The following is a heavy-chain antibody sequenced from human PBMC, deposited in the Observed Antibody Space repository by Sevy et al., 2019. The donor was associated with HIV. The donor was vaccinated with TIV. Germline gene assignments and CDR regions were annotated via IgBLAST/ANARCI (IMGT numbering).Heavy chain of an antibody. Sequence: GGSLRLSCAVSGFPVSSSYMNWVRQAPGKGLEWVSVFYRSNKTDYADSVKARFTISRDNSKNTLYLQIHSLRAEDTAVYFCARDKNGHYYGLDVWGQGTTVTVSS. CDR2: FYRSNKT. J-gene: IGHJ6*02. CDR1: GFPVSSSY. D-gene: IGHD2-8*01. V-gene: IGHV3-53*01. CDR3: ARDKNGHYYGLDV.